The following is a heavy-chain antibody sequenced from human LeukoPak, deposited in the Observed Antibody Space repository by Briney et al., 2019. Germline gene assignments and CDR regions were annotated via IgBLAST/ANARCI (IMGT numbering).Heavy chain of an antibody. Sequence: ASVKVSCKASGYTFTSYDINWVRQAPGQGLEWMGWISAYNGNTNYAQKLQGRVTMTTDTSTSTAYMELRSLRSDDTAVYYCARVGRYDFWSGYSSYYYYMDVWGKGTTVTVSS. CDR2: ISAYNGNT. V-gene: IGHV1-18*01. D-gene: IGHD3-3*01. CDR3: ARVGRYDFWSGYSSYYYYMDV. J-gene: IGHJ6*03. CDR1: GYTFTSYD.